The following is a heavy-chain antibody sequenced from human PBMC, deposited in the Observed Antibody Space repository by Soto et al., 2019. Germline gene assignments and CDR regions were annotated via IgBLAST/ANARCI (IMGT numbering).Heavy chain of an antibody. Sequence: ASVKVSCKASGYTFTSYAMHWVRQAPGQRLEWMGWINAGNGNTKYSQKFQGRVTITRDTSAGTAYMGLSSLRSEDTAVYYCANGDSSVGWFDPGGQGTLVTVSS. CDR1: GYTFTSYA. V-gene: IGHV1-3*01. CDR2: INAGNGNT. J-gene: IGHJ5*02. D-gene: IGHD6-19*01. CDR3: ANGDSSVGWFDP.